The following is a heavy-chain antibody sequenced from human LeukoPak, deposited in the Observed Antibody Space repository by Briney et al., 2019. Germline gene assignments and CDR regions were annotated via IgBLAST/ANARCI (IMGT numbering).Heavy chain of an antibody. D-gene: IGHD3-10*01. CDR1: GGSISSYY. J-gene: IGHJ1*01. CDR2: IYYSGST. Sequence: SETLSLTCTVSGGSISSYYWSWIRQPPGKGLEWIGSIYYSGSTYYNPSLKSRVTISVDTSKNQFSLKLSSVTAADTAVYYCAGKHFIYYCGSGSGQGGYFRHWGQGTLVTASS. V-gene: IGHV4-59*05. CDR3: AGKHFIYYCGSGSGQGGYFRH.